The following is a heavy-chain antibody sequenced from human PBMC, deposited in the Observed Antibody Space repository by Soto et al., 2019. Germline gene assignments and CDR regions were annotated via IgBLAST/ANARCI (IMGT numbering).Heavy chain of an antibody. CDR2: IYYSGST. CDR1: GGSISSYY. Sequence: SETLSLTCTVSGGSISSYYWSWIRQPPGKGLEWIGYIYYSGSTNYNPSLKGRVTISVDTSKNQFSLKLSSVTAADTAVYYCAREDAAMAHYFDYWGQGTLVTVSS. D-gene: IGHD5-18*01. V-gene: IGHV4-59*01. J-gene: IGHJ4*02. CDR3: AREDAAMAHYFDY.